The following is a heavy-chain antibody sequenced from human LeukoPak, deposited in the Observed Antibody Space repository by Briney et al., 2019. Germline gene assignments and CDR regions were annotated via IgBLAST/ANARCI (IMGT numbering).Heavy chain of an antibody. CDR1: GFPFSVFD. V-gene: IGHV3-30*02. CDR2: IRKDGSNA. CDR3: AKEGSGWYYFDFDF. J-gene: IGHJ4*02. D-gene: IGHD6-19*01. Sequence: GGSLRPSCVASGFPFSVFDMHWVRQAPGKGLEWVASIRKDGSNAYYAGSMGGRFTISRDNSKNTLYLQINGLRAEDTSLYYCAKEGSGWYYFDFDFRGQGTLVTVSS.